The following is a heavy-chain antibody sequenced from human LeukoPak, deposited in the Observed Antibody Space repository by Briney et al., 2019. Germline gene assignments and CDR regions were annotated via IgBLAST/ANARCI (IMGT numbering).Heavy chain of an antibody. CDR1: GFTFSSHG. V-gene: IGHV3-33*01. CDR3: ARVRGPAIYCSGGSCYHGMDV. CDR2: IWYDGRNE. Sequence: GGSLRLSCEASGFTFSSHGMHWVRQAPGKGPEWVAVIWYDGRNEKVADSVKGRFIISRDNSKNTVYLQMNSLRAEDTAVYYCARVRGPAIYCSGGSCYHGMDVWGQGTTVTVSS. D-gene: IGHD2-15*01. J-gene: IGHJ6*02.